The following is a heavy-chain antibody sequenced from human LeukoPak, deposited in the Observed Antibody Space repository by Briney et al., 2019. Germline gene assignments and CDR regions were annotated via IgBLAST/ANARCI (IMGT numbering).Heavy chain of an antibody. D-gene: IGHD3-10*01. V-gene: IGHV3-72*01. CDR1: GFTFSPHY. J-gene: IGHJ4*02. Sequence: PGGSLRLSCAASGFTFSPHYMDWVRQSPGQGLEWVGLIRNKANGYTTIYAASVKGRFTISRDDSKNSVYLQMDSLKTEDTAVYYYGDLGSAGTDHWGQGTLVTVSS. CDR2: IRNKANGYTT. CDR3: GDLGSAGTDH.